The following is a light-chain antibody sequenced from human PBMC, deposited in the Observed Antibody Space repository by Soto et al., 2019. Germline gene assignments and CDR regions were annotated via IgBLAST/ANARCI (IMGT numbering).Light chain of an antibody. CDR2: DDF. CDR1: GSNIGAGYD. V-gene: IGLV1-40*01. CDR3: QSYDGSLSGSI. J-gene: IGLJ2*01. Sequence: QSVLTQPPSVSGAPGQRVTISCTGSGSNIGAGYDVHWYQQVPGTAPKLIIYDDFKRPSGVPDRFSGSKSGTSASLAITGLQAEDEADYYCQSYDGSLSGSIFGGGTKLTVL.